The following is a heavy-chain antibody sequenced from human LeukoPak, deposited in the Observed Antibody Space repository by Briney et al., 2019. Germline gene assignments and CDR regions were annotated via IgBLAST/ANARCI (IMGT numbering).Heavy chain of an antibody. D-gene: IGHD1-26*01. CDR1: GFTFSSYS. V-gene: IGHV3-21*01. CDR3: ARDSRSGKRGTHKQYATDY. CDR2: ISSSSSYI. J-gene: IGHJ4*02. Sequence: GGSLRLSCAASGFTFSSYSMNWVRQAPGKGLEWVSSISSSSSYIYYADSVKGRFTISRDNAKNSLYLQMNSLRAEDTAVYYCARDSRSGKRGTHKQYATDYWGQGTLVTVSS.